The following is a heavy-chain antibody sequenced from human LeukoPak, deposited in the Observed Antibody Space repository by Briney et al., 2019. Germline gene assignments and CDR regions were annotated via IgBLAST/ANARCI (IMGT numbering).Heavy chain of an antibody. J-gene: IGHJ4*02. D-gene: IGHD2-2*02. CDR2: ISGSGGNT. V-gene: IGHV3-23*01. Sequence: TGGSLRLSCAASGFTFSSYAMSWVRQAPGKGLEWVSAISGSGGNTHYADSVKGRFTISRDNSKNTLYLQMNSLRAEDTAVYYCAKDRYCSSTSCYMAVYWGQGTLVTVSS. CDR3: AKDRYCSSTSCYMAVY. CDR1: GFTFSSYA.